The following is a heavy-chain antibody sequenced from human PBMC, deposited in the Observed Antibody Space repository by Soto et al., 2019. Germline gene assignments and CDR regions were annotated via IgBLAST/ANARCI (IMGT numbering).Heavy chain of an antibody. Sequence: PSETLSLTXTVSGGSISSGDYYWSWIRQPPGKGLEWIGYIYYSGSTYYNPSLKSRVTISVDTSKNQFSLKLSSVTAADTAVYYCARESTVTTVYYYYGMDVWGQGTTVTVSS. V-gene: IGHV4-30-4*01. D-gene: IGHD4-17*01. CDR3: ARESTVTTVYYYYGMDV. J-gene: IGHJ6*02. CDR2: IYYSGST. CDR1: GGSISSGDYY.